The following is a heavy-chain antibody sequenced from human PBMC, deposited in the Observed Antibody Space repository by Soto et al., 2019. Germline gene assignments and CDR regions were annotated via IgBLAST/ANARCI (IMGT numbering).Heavy chain of an antibody. CDR3: ARRRILWFRRYYYGMDV. Sequence: ASVKVSCKASGYTFTSYDINWVRQATGQGLEWMGWMNPNSGNTGYAQKFQGRVTMTRNTSVSTAYMELSSLRSEDTAVYYCARRRILWFRRYYYGMDVWGQGTTVTVSS. V-gene: IGHV1-8*01. J-gene: IGHJ6*02. CDR1: GYTFTSYD. CDR2: MNPNSGNT. D-gene: IGHD3-10*01.